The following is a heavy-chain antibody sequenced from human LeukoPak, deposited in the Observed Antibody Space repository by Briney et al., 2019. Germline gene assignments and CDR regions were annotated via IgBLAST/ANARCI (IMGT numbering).Heavy chain of an antibody. CDR1: GGTISRYN. J-gene: IGHJ4*01. Sequence: SGTLCLTCTVSGGTISRYNWSWVRQPPGKGLEWISHIYDSGITNYNPSLKSRVTISLDTSKNQFSLKVNSVTAADTAVYYCAREGPMFDSGSYSKSLGYWGQGFLVTVSS. CDR2: IYDSGIT. CDR3: AREGPMFDSGSYSKSLGY. D-gene: IGHD3-10*01. V-gene: IGHV4-59*12.